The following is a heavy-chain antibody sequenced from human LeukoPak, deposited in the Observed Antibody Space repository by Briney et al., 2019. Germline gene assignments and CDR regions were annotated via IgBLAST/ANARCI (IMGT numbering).Heavy chain of an antibody. V-gene: IGHV4-59*12. J-gene: IGHJ4*02. Sequence: ETLSLTCTVSGGSISSYYWSWIRQPPGKGLEWIGHIFYSGNTYYSPSLKSRVIMSVDTSKNQFSLNVSSVTAADTAVYYCARAPYSNSAPSHWGQGTLVTVSS. D-gene: IGHD6-6*01. CDR2: IFYSGNT. CDR3: ARAPYSNSAPSH. CDR1: GGSISSYY.